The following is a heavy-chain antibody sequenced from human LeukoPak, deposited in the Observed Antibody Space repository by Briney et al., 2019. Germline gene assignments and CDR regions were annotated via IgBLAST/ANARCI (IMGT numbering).Heavy chain of an antibody. J-gene: IGHJ4*02. CDR2: IT. V-gene: IGHV4-59*08. CDR3: ASHIYDSCGYRIDY. Sequence: TSETLSLTCTVSGASISSYYWSWIRQSPGKGLEWIGCITRYNPSLKSRVTISSDTSMNQVSLKLSSVTAADTAVYYCASHIYDSCGYRIDYWGQGTLVTVSS. D-gene: IGHD3-22*01. CDR1: GASISSYY.